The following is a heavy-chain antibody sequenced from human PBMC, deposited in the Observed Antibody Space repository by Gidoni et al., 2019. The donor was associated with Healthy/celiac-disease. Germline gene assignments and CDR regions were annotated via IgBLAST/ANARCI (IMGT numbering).Heavy chain of an antibody. CDR1: GFTFRSYA. CDR2: ISYDGSNK. CDR3: ARDRGAFDI. J-gene: IGHJ3*02. Sequence: QVQLVESGGGVVQPGRSLRLSCAASGFTFRSYAMHWVRQAPGKGLGWMAVISYDGSNKYYADSVKGRFTISRDNSKNTLYLQMNSLRAEDTAVYYCARDRGAFDIWGQGTMVTVSS. V-gene: IGHV3-30-3*01.